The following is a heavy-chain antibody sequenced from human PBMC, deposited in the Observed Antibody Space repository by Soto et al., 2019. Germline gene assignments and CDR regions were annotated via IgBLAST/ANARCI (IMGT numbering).Heavy chain of an antibody. V-gene: IGHV3-30*18. J-gene: IGHJ4*02. CDR1: GFTFSSYG. Sequence: QVQLVESGGGVVPPGRSLSLSCAASGFTFSSYGMHWFRQAPGKGLEWGAVISYDGSNKYYADSLKGRFTISRDNSKNTLYLQMNSLRAEDTAVYYCAKDALNLVVVPSSGVTFDDWGQETMVTVSS. CDR2: ISYDGSNK. D-gene: IGHD3-22*01. CDR3: AKDALNLVVVPSSGVTFDD.